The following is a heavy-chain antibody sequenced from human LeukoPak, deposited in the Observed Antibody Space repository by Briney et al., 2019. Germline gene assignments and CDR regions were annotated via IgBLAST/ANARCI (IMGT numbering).Heavy chain of an antibody. D-gene: IGHD2-2*02. Sequence: QTGGSLRPSCAASGFTFSSYAMHWVRQAPGKGLEWVAVISYDGSNKYYADSVKGRFTISRDNSKNTLYLQMNSLRAEDTAVYYCAREGSCSSTSCYTRPYDYWGQGTLVTVSS. CDR1: GFTFSSYA. J-gene: IGHJ4*02. CDR3: AREGSCSSTSCYTRPYDY. V-gene: IGHV3-30-3*01. CDR2: ISYDGSNK.